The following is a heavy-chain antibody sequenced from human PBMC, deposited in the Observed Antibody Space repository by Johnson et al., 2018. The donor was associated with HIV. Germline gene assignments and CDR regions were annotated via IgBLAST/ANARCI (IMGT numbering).Heavy chain of an antibody. Sequence: GFTFSSYAMHWVRQAPGKGLEWVAVISYDGSNKYYADSVKGRFTISRDNSKNTLYLQMNSLRAEDTAVYYCARPRIAVLPAGAFDIWGPGTMVTVSS. CDR2: ISYDGSNK. CDR1: GFTFSSYA. V-gene: IGHV3-30-3*01. CDR3: ARPRIAVLPAGAFDI. J-gene: IGHJ3*02. D-gene: IGHD2-2*01.